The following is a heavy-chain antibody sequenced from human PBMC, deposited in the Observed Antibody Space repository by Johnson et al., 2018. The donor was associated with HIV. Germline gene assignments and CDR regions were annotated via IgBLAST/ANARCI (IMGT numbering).Heavy chain of an antibody. V-gene: IGHV3-30*04. D-gene: IGHD3-22*01. Sequence: QVQLVESGGGVVQPGRSLRLSCAASGFTFSSYAMHWVRQAPGKGLEWVAVISYDGSNKYYADSVKGRITIPRHSSKNTPYLQMNSLRAEDPAVYYCAKARRPYDIRGYYYAYDAFDIWGQGTMGTVSS. CDR3: AKARRPYDIRGYYYAYDAFDI. J-gene: IGHJ3*02. CDR1: GFTFSSYA. CDR2: ISYDGSNK.